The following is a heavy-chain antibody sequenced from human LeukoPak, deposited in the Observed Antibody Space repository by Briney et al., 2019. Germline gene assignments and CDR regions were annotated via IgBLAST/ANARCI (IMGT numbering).Heavy chain of an antibody. D-gene: IGHD3-22*01. CDR1: GGSISSGSYY. CDR3: ATYYYDSSGYHYDWFDP. CDR2: IYTSGST. Sequence: SQTLSLTCTVSGGSISSGSYYWSWIRQPAGTGLEWIGRIYTSGSTNYNPSLKSRVTISVDTSKNQFSLKLSSVTAADTAVYYCATYYYDSSGYHYDWFDPWGQGTLVTVSS. V-gene: IGHV4-61*02. J-gene: IGHJ5*02.